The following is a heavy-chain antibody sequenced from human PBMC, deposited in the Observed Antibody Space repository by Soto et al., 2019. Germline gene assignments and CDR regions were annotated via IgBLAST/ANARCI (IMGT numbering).Heavy chain of an antibody. CDR1: SGPDRSHN. V-gene: IGHV4-59*08. J-gene: IGHJ6*02. Sequence: QVQLQQSGPRLVKPSETLSLTCTVSSGPDRSHNWGWIRQPPGRGLEWIGYVYYTGDTAYNPSLRGRVTISADTSTKAISLALNSVTAADTAVYYCVRQGIDYLHGLVDVCCQGTTVSVSS. CDR3: VRQGIDYLHGLVDV. CDR2: VYYTGDT. D-gene: IGHD4-17*01.